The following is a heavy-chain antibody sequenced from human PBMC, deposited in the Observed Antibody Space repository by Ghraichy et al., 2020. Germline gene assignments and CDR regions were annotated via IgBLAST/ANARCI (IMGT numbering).Heavy chain of an antibody. CDR3: ARDQSSGWGHDAFDI. V-gene: IGHV5-51*01. J-gene: IGHJ3*02. D-gene: IGHD6-19*01. CDR2: IYPGDSDT. CDR1: GYSFTSYW. Sequence: GESLNISCKGSGYSFTSYWIGWVRQMPGKGLEWMGIIYPGDSDTRYSPSFQGQVTISADKSISTAYLQWSSLKASDTAMYYCARDQSSGWGHDAFDIWGQGTMVTVSS.